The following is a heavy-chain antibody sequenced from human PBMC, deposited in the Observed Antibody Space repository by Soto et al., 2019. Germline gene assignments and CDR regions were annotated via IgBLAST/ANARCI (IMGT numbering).Heavy chain of an antibody. CDR3: ARDSGYGDYAGAWFDP. V-gene: IGHV4-59*01. J-gene: IGHJ5*02. D-gene: IGHD4-17*01. Sequence: QVQLQESGPGLVKPSETLSLTCTVSGGSISSYYWSWIRQPPGKGLEWIGYIYYSGSTNYNPSLKGRVTISVDTSKNQFSLKLSSVTAADTAVYYCARDSGYGDYAGAWFDPWGQGTLVTVSS. CDR1: GGSISSYY. CDR2: IYYSGST.